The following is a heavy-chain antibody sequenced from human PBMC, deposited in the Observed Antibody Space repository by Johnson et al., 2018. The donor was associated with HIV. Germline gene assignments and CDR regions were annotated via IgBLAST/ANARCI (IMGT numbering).Heavy chain of an antibody. CDR1: GFTFSGSD. CDR2: IRSKINNYAT. Sequence: VQLVESGGGLVQPGGSLKLSCAASGFTFSGSDMHWVRQASGKGLEWVGRIRSKINNYATEYAVSVKGRFIISRDDSENMPYLQLKILKTEDTSVYYCSRLVHYYDSGGYYVPGALDIWGQGTTVTVSS. J-gene: IGHJ3*02. V-gene: IGHV3-73*02. D-gene: IGHD3-22*01. CDR3: SRLVHYYDSGGYYVPGALDI.